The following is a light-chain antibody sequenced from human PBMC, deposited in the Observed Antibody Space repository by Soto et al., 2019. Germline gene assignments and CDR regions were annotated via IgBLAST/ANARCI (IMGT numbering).Light chain of an antibody. CDR1: QSISSG. Sequence: DIQMTQSPFTLSASVGDRVPITCRASQSISSGLAWYQQKPGKAPKVLIYKASTLESGVPSNFSGSGSGTEFTLTISRLQPEDFATYYCQQYNSYPWTFGQGTKVDI. V-gene: IGKV1-5*03. CDR2: KAS. J-gene: IGKJ1*01. CDR3: QQYNSYPWT.